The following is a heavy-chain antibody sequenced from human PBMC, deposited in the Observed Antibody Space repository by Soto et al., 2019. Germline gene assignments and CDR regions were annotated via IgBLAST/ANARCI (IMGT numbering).Heavy chain of an antibody. V-gene: IGHV4-4*02. J-gene: IGHJ6*02. CDR1: GGSISSSYW. CDR3: ARERTEYYGSGSYYIPGYYYYYYGMDV. CDR2: IYHSGSA. D-gene: IGHD3-10*01. Sequence: SETLSLTCAVSGGSISSSYWWSWVRQPPGKGLEWIGEIYHSGSANYNPSLKSRVTISVDNAKNTLYLQMNSLRAEDTAVYYCARERTEYYGSGSYYIPGYYYYYYGMDVWGQGTTVTVSS.